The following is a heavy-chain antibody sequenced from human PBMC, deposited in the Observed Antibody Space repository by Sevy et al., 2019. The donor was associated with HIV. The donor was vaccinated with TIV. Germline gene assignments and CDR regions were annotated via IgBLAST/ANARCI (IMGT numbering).Heavy chain of an antibody. CDR3: VRASQLAASY. J-gene: IGHJ4*02. Sequence: GGSLRLSCAASGFTFSSYSMNWVRQAPGKGLEWVSSISSSSSYIYYADSVKGRFTISRDSAKSSVFLQMTSLRAEDTAVYYCVRASQLAASYWGQGMLATVSS. V-gene: IGHV3-21*01. CDR1: GFTFSSYS. CDR2: ISSSSSYI. D-gene: IGHD2-15*01.